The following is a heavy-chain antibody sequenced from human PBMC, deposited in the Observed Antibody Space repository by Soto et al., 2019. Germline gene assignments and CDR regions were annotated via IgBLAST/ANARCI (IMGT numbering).Heavy chain of an antibody. D-gene: IGHD1-26*01. CDR2: ISSSSSYI. CDR3: ARDQLDSDADY. Sequence: EVQLVESGGGLVKPGGSLRLSCAASGFTFSSYSMNWVRQAPGKGLEWVSSISSSSSYIYYADSVKGRFTISGDNAKNSLFLQMNSPRAEDTAVYYCARDQLDSDADYWGQGTLVTVSS. J-gene: IGHJ4*02. V-gene: IGHV3-21*01. CDR1: GFTFSSYS.